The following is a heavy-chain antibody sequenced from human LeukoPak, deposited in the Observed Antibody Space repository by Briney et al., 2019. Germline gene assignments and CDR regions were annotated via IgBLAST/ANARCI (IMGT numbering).Heavy chain of an antibody. Sequence: PGGSLRLSCAASGFTFSSYGMHWGPQAPGKGLECVAVISYDVSNKYYADSVTGRFTISRDNSKNTLYLQLTSMRAEDTAVYYCAKDRLAVAGRSTLDYWGQGTLVTVSS. D-gene: IGHD6-19*01. CDR1: GFTFSSYG. CDR3: AKDRLAVAGRSTLDY. V-gene: IGHV3-30*18. J-gene: IGHJ4*02. CDR2: ISYDVSNK.